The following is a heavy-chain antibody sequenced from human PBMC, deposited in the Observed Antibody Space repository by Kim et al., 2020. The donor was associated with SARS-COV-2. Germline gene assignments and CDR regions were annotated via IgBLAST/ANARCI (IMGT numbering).Heavy chain of an antibody. CDR2: IVVGSGNT. Sequence: SVKVSCKASGFTFTSSAVQWVRQARGQRLEWIGWIVVGSGNTNYAQKFQERVTITRDMSTSTAYMELSSLRSEDTAVYYCAAIPPFRYCSGSSCYSSYYYDGMDVWGQGNTVTV. V-gene: IGHV1-58*01. CDR3: AAIPPFRYCSGSSCYSSYYYDGMDV. D-gene: IGHD2-15*01. J-gene: IGHJ6*02. CDR1: GFTFTSSA.